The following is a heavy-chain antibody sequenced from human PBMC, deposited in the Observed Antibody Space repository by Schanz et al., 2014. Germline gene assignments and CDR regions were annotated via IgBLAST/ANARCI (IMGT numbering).Heavy chain of an antibody. CDR2: IIPILDIT. CDR1: GGTFSSFA. Sequence: QVPLAQSGAEVTKPGSSVKVSCMASGGTFSSFAIFWVRQAPGQGLGWMGTIIPILDITNYAQKFQGRVTITADKSTSTAYMELSNLRSEDTAVYYCARAGQDYSDSSGYATYHFGNWGQGTLVTVSS. CDR3: ARAGQDYSDSSGYATYHFGN. D-gene: IGHD3-22*01. V-gene: IGHV1-69*04. J-gene: IGHJ4*02.